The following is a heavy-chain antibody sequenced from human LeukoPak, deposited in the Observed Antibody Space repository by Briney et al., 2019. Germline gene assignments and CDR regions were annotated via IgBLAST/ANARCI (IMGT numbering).Heavy chain of an antibody. D-gene: IGHD6-13*01. Sequence: GESLKISCKTSGYSFTSYWIGWVRQMPGKGLEWMGVIYPGDSDTRYSPSFQGQVTISVDKSISTAYLQWSSLKASDTAMYYCATTGPEYSSSWNLHFWGQGTMVTVSS. CDR3: ATTGPEYSSSWNLHF. CDR2: IYPGDSDT. V-gene: IGHV5-51*01. CDR1: GYSFTSYW. J-gene: IGHJ4*02.